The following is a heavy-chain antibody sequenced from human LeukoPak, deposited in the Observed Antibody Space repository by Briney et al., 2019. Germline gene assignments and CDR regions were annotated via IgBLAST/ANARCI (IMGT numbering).Heavy chain of an antibody. J-gene: IGHJ4*02. D-gene: IGHD3-22*01. V-gene: IGHV3-23*01. Sequence: GGSLRLSCAASGFTFSSYAMSWVRQAPGKGLEWVSAISGSGGSTYYADSVKGRFTISRDNSKNTLYLQMNSLRAEDTAVYYCAKDGYYYDSSGYWDYWGQGTLVTVSS. CDR3: AKDGYYYDSSGYWDY. CDR2: ISGSGGST. CDR1: GFTFSSYA.